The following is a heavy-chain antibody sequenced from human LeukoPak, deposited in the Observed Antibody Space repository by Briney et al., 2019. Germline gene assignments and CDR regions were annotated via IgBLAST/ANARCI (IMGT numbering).Heavy chain of an antibody. CDR2: IYSGGST. D-gene: IGHD3-10*01. CDR3: ARDGLLWFGELLAKNWFDP. J-gene: IGHJ5*02. Sequence: GGSLRLSCAASGFTVSSNYMTWVRQAPGKGLEWVSVIYSGGSTDYADSVKGRFTIARDNSRNTVHLQMNSLRVEDTAMYYCARDGLLWFGELLAKNWFDPWGQGTLVTVSS. CDR1: GFTVSSNY. V-gene: IGHV3-66*01.